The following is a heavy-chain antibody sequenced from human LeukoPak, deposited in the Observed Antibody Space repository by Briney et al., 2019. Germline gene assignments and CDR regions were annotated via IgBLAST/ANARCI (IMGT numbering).Heavy chain of an antibody. CDR3: ASLDYGDSKDDY. V-gene: IGHV3-11*04. D-gene: IGHD4-17*01. CDR2: ISSSGSTI. CDR1: GFTVSSNY. J-gene: IGHJ4*02. Sequence: GGSLRLSCAASGFTVSSNYMSWVRQAPGKGLEWVSYISSSGSTIYYADSVKGRFTISRDNAKNSLYLQMNSLRAEDTAVYYCASLDYGDSKDDYWGQGTLVTVSS.